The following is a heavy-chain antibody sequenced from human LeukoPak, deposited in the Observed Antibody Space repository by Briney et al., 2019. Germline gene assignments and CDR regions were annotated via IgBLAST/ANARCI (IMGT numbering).Heavy chain of an antibody. V-gene: IGHV3-23*01. D-gene: IGHD2/OR15-2a*01. CDR2: ISGCGGST. Sequence: AGGSLRLSCAASGFTFSSYAMSWVRQAPGKGLEWVSAISGCGGSTYYADSVKGRFTISRDNSKNTLYLQMNSLRPEDTAVYYCAKAAVYSNRWTPFDDWGQGTLVTVSS. CDR3: AKAAVYSNRWTPFDD. CDR1: GFTFSSYA. J-gene: IGHJ4*02.